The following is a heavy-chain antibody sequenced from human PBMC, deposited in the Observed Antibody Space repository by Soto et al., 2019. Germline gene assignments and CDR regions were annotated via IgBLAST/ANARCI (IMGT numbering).Heavy chain of an antibody. CDR1: DGSISSSSYY. Sequence: SETLSLPCTVSDGSISSSSYYWGGIRQPPGKGLGWIGSIYYSGSTYYNPSLKSRVTISVDTSKNQFSLKLSSVTAADTAVYDCARHWYCSSTSCYYYYYYYGMDVWGQGTTVTVSS. CDR3: ARHWYCSSTSCYYYYYYYGMDV. V-gene: IGHV4-39*01. CDR2: IYYSGST. J-gene: IGHJ6*02. D-gene: IGHD2-2*01.